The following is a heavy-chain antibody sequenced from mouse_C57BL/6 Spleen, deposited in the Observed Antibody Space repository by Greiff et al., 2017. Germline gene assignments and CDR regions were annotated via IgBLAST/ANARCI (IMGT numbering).Heavy chain of an antibody. J-gene: IGHJ3*01. V-gene: IGHV1-39*01. CDR1: GYSFTDYN. Sequence: EVQLQQSGPELVKPGASVKISCKASGYSFTDYNMNWVKQSNGKSLEWNGVINPNYGTTSYNQKFKGKATLTVDQSSSTAYMQLNSLTSEDSAVYYCARWDYYGSSYEWFAYWGQGTLVTVSA. CDR3: ARWDYYGSSYEWFAY. D-gene: IGHD1-1*01. CDR2: INPNYGTT.